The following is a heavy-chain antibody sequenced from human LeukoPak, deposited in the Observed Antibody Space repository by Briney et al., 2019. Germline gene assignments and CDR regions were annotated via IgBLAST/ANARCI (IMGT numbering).Heavy chain of an antibody. Sequence: PGRSLRLSCAASGFTFSSYGMHWVRQAPGKGLEWVAVIWYDGSNKYYADSVKGRFTISRDNSKNTLYLQMNSLRAEDTAVYYFAGGLNSGSAYYYYYYMDVWGKGTTVTVSS. V-gene: IGHV3-33*01. CDR1: GFTFSSYG. CDR3: AGGLNSGSAYYYYYYMDV. CDR2: IWYDGSNK. J-gene: IGHJ6*03. D-gene: IGHD4-23*01.